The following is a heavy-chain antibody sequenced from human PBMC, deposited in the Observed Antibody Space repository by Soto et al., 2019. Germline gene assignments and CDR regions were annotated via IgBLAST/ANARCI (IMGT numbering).Heavy chain of an antibody. CDR1: GFTFTSSA. CDR2: ISSSGGLT. V-gene: IGHV3-23*01. Sequence: EVQLLESGERLVLPGGSLRLSCAASGFTFTSSAMNWVRQAPGKGLEWVSGISSSGGLTYYADSVKGRFSISRDNSKNTLYLQMNSLRAEDTAVYYCAKVGFSFDYWGQGTLVTVSS. D-gene: IGHD3-10*01. CDR3: AKVGFSFDY. J-gene: IGHJ4*02.